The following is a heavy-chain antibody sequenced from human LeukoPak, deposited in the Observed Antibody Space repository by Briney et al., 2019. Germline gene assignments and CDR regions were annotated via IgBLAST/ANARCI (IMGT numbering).Heavy chain of an antibody. CDR2: INTNTGNP. D-gene: IGHD2-15*01. J-gene: IGHJ6*02. Sequence: ASVTVSCTASGYTFTSYAMNWVRQAPGQGLEWMGWINTNTGNPTYAQGFTGRFVFSLDTSVSTAYLQICSLKAEDTAVYYCARDGGWYPPVLNYYYYGMDVWGQGTTVTVSS. CDR3: ARDGGWYPPVLNYYYYGMDV. CDR1: GYTFTSYA. V-gene: IGHV7-4-1*01.